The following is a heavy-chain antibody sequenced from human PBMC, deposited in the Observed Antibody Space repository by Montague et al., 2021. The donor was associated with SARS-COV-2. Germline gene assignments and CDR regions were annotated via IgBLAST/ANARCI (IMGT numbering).Heavy chain of an antibody. CDR1: GVSITSTHW. J-gene: IGHJ4*02. CDR3: AGKVLTVPADY. CDR2: ISYGGIA. V-gene: IGHV4/OR15-8*02. D-gene: IGHD4-11*01. Sequence: ETLSLTGAVSGVSITSTHWWSLVRQPPGKGLEWIGEISYGGIATYNPSLKSRATISMDRSRNLFSLKLSSVTAADTAIYYCAGKVLTVPADYWGQGTLVTVS.